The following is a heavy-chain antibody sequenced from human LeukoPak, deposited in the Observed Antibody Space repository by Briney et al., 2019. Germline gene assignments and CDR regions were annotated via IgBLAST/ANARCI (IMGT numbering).Heavy chain of an antibody. V-gene: IGHV1-24*01. Sequence: GASVKVSCKVSGYTLTEFSMHWVRQAPGKGLEWMGGFDPEDGETIYAQELQGRVTMTRDTSTDTAYMELSSLRSEDTAVYYCARVIRGGFWSGYNYYYYYYIDVWGKGTTFTVSS. J-gene: IGHJ6*03. CDR2: FDPEDGET. CDR1: GYTLTEFS. D-gene: IGHD3-3*01. CDR3: ARVIRGGFWSGYNYYYYYYIDV.